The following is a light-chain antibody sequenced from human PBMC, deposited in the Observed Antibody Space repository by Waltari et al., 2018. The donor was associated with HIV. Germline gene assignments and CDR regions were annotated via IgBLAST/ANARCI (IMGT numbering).Light chain of an antibody. CDR3: SSYSSSSTWV. CDR2: EVT. Sequence: QSALTQPPSVSGSPGQSVTISCTGTSSDVGSYNRVSWYQQPPGTAPKLMIYEVTNRHSGVPDSFSGSKSGNTASLTISGLQAEDEAHYYCSSYSSSSTWVFGGGTKLTVL. CDR1: SSDVGSYNR. J-gene: IGLJ3*02. V-gene: IGLV2-18*02.